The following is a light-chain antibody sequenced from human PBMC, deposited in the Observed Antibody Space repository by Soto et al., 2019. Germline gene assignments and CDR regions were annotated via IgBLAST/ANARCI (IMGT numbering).Light chain of an antibody. Sequence: EIVLTQSPATLSLSPGERATLSCRASQSVSSYLAWYQQKPGQAPRLLIYDASNRATGIPARFSGSGSGTDFTPTISSLAPEDFAVYYCQQRSNWPPITFGQGTRLEIK. CDR3: QQRSNWPPIT. CDR1: QSVSSY. CDR2: DAS. J-gene: IGKJ5*01. V-gene: IGKV3-11*01.